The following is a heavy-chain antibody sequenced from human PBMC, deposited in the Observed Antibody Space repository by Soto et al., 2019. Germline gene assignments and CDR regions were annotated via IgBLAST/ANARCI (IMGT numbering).Heavy chain of an antibody. CDR3: ARGQVVAAQH. J-gene: IGHJ4*02. V-gene: IGHV4-30-2*01. D-gene: IGHD2-15*01. Sequence: QLQLQESGSGLVKPSRTLSLTCAVSGGSISSGGYSWSWIRQPPGKGLEWIGYIYHSGSTYYNPSLKSRVXIXXDRSKNQFSLKLSSVTAADTAVYYCARGQVVAAQHWGQGTLVTVSS. CDR1: GGSISSGGYS. CDR2: IYHSGST.